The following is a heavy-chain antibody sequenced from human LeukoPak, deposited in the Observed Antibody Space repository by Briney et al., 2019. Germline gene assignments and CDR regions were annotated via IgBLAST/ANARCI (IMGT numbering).Heavy chain of an antibody. CDR3: ARSQIEWHTVGSYNWFDP. CDR1: GGSIISSSYY. Sequence: PSETLSLTCTVSGGSIISSSYYWGWIRQPPGKGLEWIGSIYYLGNTDYNPSLKSRVTISVETSKNQFSLKLSSVTAADTAVYYCARSQIEWHTVGSYNWFDPWGQGTLVTVSS. CDR2: IYYLGNT. J-gene: IGHJ5*02. V-gene: IGHV4-39*07. D-gene: IGHD5-12*01.